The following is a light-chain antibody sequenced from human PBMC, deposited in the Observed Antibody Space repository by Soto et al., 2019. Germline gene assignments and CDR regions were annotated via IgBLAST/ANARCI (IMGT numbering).Light chain of an antibody. V-gene: IGKV1-5*03. CDR2: KAS. Sequence: DIQVTQSPSTLSASVGDRVTITCRASQSVSSWLAWYQQKPGKVPKLLIYKASTLESGVPSRFSGSGSGTEFTLTISSLQPDDFATYYCQQYNTYWTFGQGTKVEIK. J-gene: IGKJ1*01. CDR3: QQYNTYWT. CDR1: QSVSSW.